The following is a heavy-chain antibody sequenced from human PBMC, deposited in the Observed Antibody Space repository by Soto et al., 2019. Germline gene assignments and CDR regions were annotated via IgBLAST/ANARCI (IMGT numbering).Heavy chain of an antibody. CDR3: ARDLPRIAVAGTYYYYGMDV. D-gene: IGHD6-19*01. CDR1: GGSISSSNW. CDR2: IYHSGST. Sequence: SETLSLTCAVSGGSISSSNWWSWVRQPPGKGLEWIGEIYHSGSTNYNPSLKSRVTISVDKSKNQFSLKINSVTAADTAVYYCARDLPRIAVAGTYYYYGMDVWGQGTTVTVSS. V-gene: IGHV4-4*02. J-gene: IGHJ6*02.